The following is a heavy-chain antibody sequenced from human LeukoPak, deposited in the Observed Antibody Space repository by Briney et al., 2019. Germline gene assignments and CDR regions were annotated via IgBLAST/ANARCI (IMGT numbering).Heavy chain of an antibody. V-gene: IGHV3-30*03. CDR1: GFTFRSYG. CDR2: ISYDGSNE. Sequence: PGGSLRLSCAASGFTFRSYGMHWVRQAPGKGLEWVAVISYDGSNEYYADSVKGRFTISRDNAKNSLYLQMNSLRAEDTAVYYCARDQYYDSSAWGYWGQGTLVTVSS. D-gene: IGHD3-22*01. J-gene: IGHJ4*02. CDR3: ARDQYYDSSAWGY.